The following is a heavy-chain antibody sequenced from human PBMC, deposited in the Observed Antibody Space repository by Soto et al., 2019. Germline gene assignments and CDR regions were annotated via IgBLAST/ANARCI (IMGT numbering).Heavy chain of an antibody. D-gene: IGHD6-13*01. V-gene: IGHV1-69*08. CDR1: GGTFSSYT. CDR3: AREGSSWPNWFDP. J-gene: IGHJ5*02. Sequence: QVQLVQSGAEVKKPGSSVKVSCKASGGTFSSYTISWVRQAPGQGLEWMGRIIPILGIANYAQKFQGRVTITEDKSTSTAYMELSSLRSEDTAVYYCAREGSSWPNWFDPWGQGTLVTVSS. CDR2: IIPILGIA.